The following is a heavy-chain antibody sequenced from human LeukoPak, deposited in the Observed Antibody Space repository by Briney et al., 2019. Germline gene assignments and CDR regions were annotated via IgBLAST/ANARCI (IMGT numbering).Heavy chain of an antibody. Sequence: PGGSLRLSCAASGFTFNVYSMNWVRQAPGKGLEWVSFISSSFGSSMYYAASVKGRFTISRDNAKNPLYLQMNSLRAEDTAVYYCVSSGDFWSGPQGWWGQGALVTVSS. CDR3: VSSGDFWSGPQGW. D-gene: IGHD3-3*01. CDR2: ISSSFGSSM. J-gene: IGHJ4*02. CDR1: GFTFNVYS. V-gene: IGHV3-48*01.